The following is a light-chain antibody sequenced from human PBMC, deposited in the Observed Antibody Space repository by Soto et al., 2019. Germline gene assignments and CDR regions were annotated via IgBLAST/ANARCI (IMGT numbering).Light chain of an antibody. CDR3: QQSYSNPT. CDR1: QSISTY. CDR2: VAS. J-gene: IGKJ4*01. Sequence: DIQLTQSPSSLSASVGDRVTITCRASQSISTYLNWFQQKPGKAPKLLISVASSLQSGVPSRFSGSGSGTDFILTISSLQPEDFATYYCQQSYSNPTFGGGTKVEIK. V-gene: IGKV1-39*01.